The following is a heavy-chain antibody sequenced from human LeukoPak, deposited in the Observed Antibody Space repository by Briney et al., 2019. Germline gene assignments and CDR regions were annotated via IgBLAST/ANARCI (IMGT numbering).Heavy chain of an antibody. V-gene: IGHV3-7*01. CDR1: GFTFRSSW. J-gene: IGHJ4*02. CDR2: IKQDGSKK. Sequence: GGSLRLSCGASGFTFRSSWMSWVRQAPGKGLEWVTNIKQDGSKKNYVDSLKGRFTISRDNAKNSLFLQMNSLKAEDTAVYYCARETPDSSGWDWGQGTLVTVSS. D-gene: IGHD6-19*01. CDR3: ARETPDSSGWD.